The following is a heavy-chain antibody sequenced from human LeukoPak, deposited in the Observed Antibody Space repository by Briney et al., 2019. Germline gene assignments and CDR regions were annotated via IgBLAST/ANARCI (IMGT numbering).Heavy chain of an antibody. CDR3: ARQGTYSSLDY. Sequence: GESLKISCEGSGYRFTNYSIGWARQMPGKGLEWMGIIYPGDSDTSYSPSFQGQVTFSADKSISTAYLQWSSLKASDTAIYYCARQGTYSSLDYWGQGTLVTISS. J-gene: IGHJ4*02. CDR2: IYPGDSDT. CDR1: GYRFTNYS. V-gene: IGHV5-51*01. D-gene: IGHD1-26*01.